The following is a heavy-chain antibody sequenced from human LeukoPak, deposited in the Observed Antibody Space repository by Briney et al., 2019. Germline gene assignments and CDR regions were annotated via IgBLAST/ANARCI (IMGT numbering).Heavy chain of an antibody. V-gene: IGHV3-7*03. J-gene: IGHJ6*02. Sequence: GGSLRLSCAASVFALSSHWMTWVRQVPGRGPEWVSNVNRDGSETYYLDSVKGRFTISKDNAKDSLYLTMPSMTAQDTALYHCARNNRMDVWGQGTTVIVSS. CDR3: ARNNRMDV. CDR1: VFALSSHW. CDR2: VNRDGSET.